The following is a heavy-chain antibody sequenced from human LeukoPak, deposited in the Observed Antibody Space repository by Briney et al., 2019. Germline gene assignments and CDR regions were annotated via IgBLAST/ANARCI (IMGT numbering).Heavy chain of an antibody. CDR1: GFSFSTYT. CDR3: ARVNTMTRNYGAFDI. D-gene: IGHD3-22*01. Sequence: GGSLRLSCAASGFSFSTYTMKWVRQAPGKGLEWVSFITSASSYIYYADSVKGRFTISRDNDKRSLYLQMDNLRVEDTAIYYCARVNTMTRNYGAFDIWGQGTMVTVSS. CDR2: ITSASSYI. J-gene: IGHJ3*02. V-gene: IGHV3-21*01.